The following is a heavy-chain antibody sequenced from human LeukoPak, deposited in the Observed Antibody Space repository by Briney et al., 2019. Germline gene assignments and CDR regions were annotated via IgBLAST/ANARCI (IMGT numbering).Heavy chain of an antibody. J-gene: IGHJ4*02. CDR1: GFSFSYYG. CDR2: IYYDGSDK. D-gene: IGHD1-26*01. CDR3: ARDKSVGAGATYFDY. Sequence: GGSLRLSCAPSGFSFSYYGMHWVRHAPGKGLEWVAVIYYDGSDKYYTDSVKGRFTIYRDNSKTTLYLQMNSLRAEDTAVYYCARDKSVGAGATYFDYWGQGTLVTVSS. V-gene: IGHV3-30*12.